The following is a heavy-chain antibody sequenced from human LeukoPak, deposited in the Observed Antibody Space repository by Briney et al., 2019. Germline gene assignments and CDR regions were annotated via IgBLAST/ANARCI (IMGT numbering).Heavy chain of an antibody. V-gene: IGHV4-4*07. D-gene: IGHD3-22*01. J-gene: IGHJ5*02. Sequence: PSETLSLTCTVSGGSISNNYWSWIRLPAGKGLGWIGRVYATGSTNYNPSLKSRLNMAVDTSKNQVSLILTSVTAADTAVYYCARGLSSGRYNWFDPWGQGTRVIVSS. CDR1: GGSISNNY. CDR3: ARGLSSGRYNWFDP. CDR2: VYATGST.